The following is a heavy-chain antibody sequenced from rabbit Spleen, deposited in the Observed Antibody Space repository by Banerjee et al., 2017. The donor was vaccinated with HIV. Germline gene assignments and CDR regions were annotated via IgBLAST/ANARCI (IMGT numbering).Heavy chain of an antibody. CDR1: GFDFSSSYY. D-gene: IGHD1-1*01. CDR2: IYTGDGST. Sequence: QEQLVESGGGLVQPGGSLKLSCKASGFDFSSSYYMCWVRQAPGKGLEWIGCIYTGDGSTAYASWAKGRFTVSKTSSTTVTLQLNSLTAADTATYFCARDTSSSFSSYGMDLWGQGTLVTVS. V-gene: IGHV1S45*01. CDR3: ARDTSSSFSSYGMDL. J-gene: IGHJ6*01.